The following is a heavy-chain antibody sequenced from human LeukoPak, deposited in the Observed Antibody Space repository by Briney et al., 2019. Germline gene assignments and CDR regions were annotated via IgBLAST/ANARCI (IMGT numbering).Heavy chain of an antibody. J-gene: IGHJ4*02. V-gene: IGHV3-21*01. CDR2: ISSSSSHI. CDR1: GFTFSSYS. Sequence: GGSLRRSCAASGFTFSSYSMTWVRQAPGKGLEWVSSISSSSSHIYYADSVKGRFTISRDNAKNSLYLQMNSLRAEDTAVYYCARDTGTGEQPFDYWGQGTLVTVSS. D-gene: IGHD7-27*01. CDR3: ARDTGTGEQPFDY.